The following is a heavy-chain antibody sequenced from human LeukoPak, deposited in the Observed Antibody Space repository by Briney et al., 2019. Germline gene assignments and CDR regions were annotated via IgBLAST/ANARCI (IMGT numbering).Heavy chain of an antibody. CDR2: INAGNGNT. V-gene: IGHV1-3*01. CDR1: GCTFTSYA. Sequence: ASVKVSCKASGCTFTSYAMHWVRQAPGQRLEWMGWINAGNGNTKYSQKFQGRVTITRDTSASTAYMELSSLRSEDTAVYYCARDPTPYFYYGMDVWGQGTTVTVSS. J-gene: IGHJ6*02. CDR3: ARDPTPYFYYGMDV.